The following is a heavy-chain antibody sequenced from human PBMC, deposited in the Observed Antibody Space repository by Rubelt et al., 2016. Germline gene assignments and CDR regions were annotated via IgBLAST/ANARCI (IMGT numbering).Heavy chain of an antibody. V-gene: IGHV4-34*01. CDR1: GGSFSGYY. CDR3: ARQWPGAEAAFDY. Sequence: QVQLQQWGAGLLKPSETLSLTCAVYGGSFSGYYWSWIRQPPGKGPEWIGSVYYSGSTYYQPSLKSRVTISVDTSKNLFSLKLGAVTAADTAVYYCARQWPGAEAAFDYWGQGTLVTVSS. CDR2: VYYSGST. J-gene: IGHJ4*02. D-gene: IGHD6-19*01.